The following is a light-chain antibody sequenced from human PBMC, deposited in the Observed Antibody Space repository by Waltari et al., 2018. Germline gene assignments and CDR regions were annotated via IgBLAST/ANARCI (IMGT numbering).Light chain of an antibody. Sequence: QSVLTQPPSASGTPGQRVTISCSGSSSNIGSNYVSWYQPVPGTAPKLLIYRNNQRPSGGPDRFSGSKSGTSASLAITGLRSDDECDYYCAAWDDSLSGRVFGGGTKLTVL. CDR1: SSNIGSNY. V-gene: IGLV1-47*01. J-gene: IGLJ3*02. CDR3: AAWDDSLSGRV. CDR2: RNN.